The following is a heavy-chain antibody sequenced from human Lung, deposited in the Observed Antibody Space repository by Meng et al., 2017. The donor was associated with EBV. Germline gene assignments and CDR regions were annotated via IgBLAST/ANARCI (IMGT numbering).Heavy chain of an antibody. D-gene: IGHD4-17*01. Sequence: QVPLLGSGPGLVKPSETLSLTCTVSGGSVSRDNNYWSWIRQPPGKGLEWIGYVYYSGSTNYNPSLESRVTISKDMSKNQFSLKVSSVTAADTAVYYCAVTTVRAPAYFDLWGRGTLVTVSS. CDR1: GGSVSRDNNY. CDR2: VYYSGST. V-gene: IGHV4-61*01. J-gene: IGHJ2*01. CDR3: AVTTVRAPAYFDL.